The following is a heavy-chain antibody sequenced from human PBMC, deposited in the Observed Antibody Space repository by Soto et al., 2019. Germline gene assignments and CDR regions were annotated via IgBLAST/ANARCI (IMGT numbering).Heavy chain of an antibody. V-gene: IGHV3-15*07. CDR2: IKSKTDGGTT. CDR3: TTRGRIAARLYYGMDV. J-gene: IGHJ6*02. D-gene: IGHD6-6*01. CDR1: GFTFSNAW. Sequence: GGSLRLSCAASGFTFSNAWMNWVRQAPGKGLEWVGRIKSKTDGGTTDYAAPVKGRFTISRDDSKNTLYLQMSSLKTEDTAVYYCTTRGRIAARLYYGMDVWGQGTTVTVSS.